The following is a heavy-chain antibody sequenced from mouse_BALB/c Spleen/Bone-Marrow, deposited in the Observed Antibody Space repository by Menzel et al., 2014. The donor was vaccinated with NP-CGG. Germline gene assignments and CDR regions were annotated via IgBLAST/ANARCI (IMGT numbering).Heavy chain of an antibody. CDR2: INPSSGYT. V-gene: IGHV1-4*02. CDR1: GYTFTSYT. J-gene: IGHJ3*01. D-gene: IGHD4-1*01. Sequence: VKLMESGAELARPGASVKMSCKASGYTFTSYTIHWVKQRPGQGLEWIGYINPSSGYTDYNQKFKDKTTLTADKSSNTAYMQLTSLTSEDSAVYSCAREARTGAWFTYWGQGTLVTVSA. CDR3: AREARTGAWFTY.